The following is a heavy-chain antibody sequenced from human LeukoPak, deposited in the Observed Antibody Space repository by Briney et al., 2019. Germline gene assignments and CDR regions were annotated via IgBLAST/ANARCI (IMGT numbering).Heavy chain of an antibody. V-gene: IGHV3-30-3*01. CDR1: GFTFSSYA. J-gene: IGHJ4*02. CDR2: ISYDGSNK. CDR3: AASPYISGWHYFDY. D-gene: IGHD6-19*01. Sequence: PGGSLRLSCAAPGFTFSSYAMHWVCQAPGKGLEWVANISYDGSNKDYADSVKGRFTISRDNSKNTLYLQMNSLRAEDTAVYYCAASPYISGWHYFDYWGQGTLVTVSS.